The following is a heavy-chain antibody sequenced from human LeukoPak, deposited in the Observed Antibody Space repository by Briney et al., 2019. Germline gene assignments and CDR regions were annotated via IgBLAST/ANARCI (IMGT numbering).Heavy chain of an antibody. CDR1: GFTISNYG. Sequence: GRSLRLSCAGSGFTISNYGMNWVRQAPGKGLEWLSYIRSDSSTKYYADSVEGRFTISRDNAQNSLYLQMNSLRDEDSGVYFCARYYSRWHGDFDVWGQGTMVTVSS. CDR2: IRSDSSTK. CDR3: ARYYSRWHGDFDV. D-gene: IGHD6-13*01. J-gene: IGHJ3*01. V-gene: IGHV3-48*02.